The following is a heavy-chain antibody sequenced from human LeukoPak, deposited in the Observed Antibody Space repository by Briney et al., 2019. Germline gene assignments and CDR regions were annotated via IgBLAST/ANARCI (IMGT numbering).Heavy chain of an antibody. Sequence: SETLSLTCAVSGGSISSSSYYWGWIRQPPGKGLEWIGSIYYSGSTYYNPSLKSRVTISVDTSKNQFSLKLSSVTAADTAVYYCARGDVTMVRGVITWGQGALVTVSS. CDR1: GGSISSSSYY. CDR3: ARGDVTMVRGVIT. CDR2: IYYSGST. J-gene: IGHJ5*02. D-gene: IGHD3-10*01. V-gene: IGHV4-39*01.